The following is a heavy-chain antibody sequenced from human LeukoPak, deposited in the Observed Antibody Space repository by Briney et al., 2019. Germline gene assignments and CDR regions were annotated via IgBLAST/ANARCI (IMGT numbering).Heavy chain of an antibody. J-gene: IGHJ4*02. Sequence: PGRSLRLSCAASGFTFSSYGMHWVRQAPGKGLEWVAVIWYDGSNKYYADSVKGRFTISRDNSKNTLYLEMNSLRVEDTAVCYCAKDRKWSYYGFDHWGQGTLVTVSS. CDR1: GFTFSSYG. D-gene: IGHD3-10*01. V-gene: IGHV3-33*06. CDR2: IWYDGSNK. CDR3: AKDRKWSYYGFDH.